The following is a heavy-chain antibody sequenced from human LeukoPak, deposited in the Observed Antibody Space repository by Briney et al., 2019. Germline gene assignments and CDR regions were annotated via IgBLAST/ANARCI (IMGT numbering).Heavy chain of an antibody. J-gene: IGHJ4*02. CDR1: GYTFTSYD. D-gene: IGHD6-19*01. CDR2: MNPNSGNT. CDR3: AIKGKRGSGWFPFDY. Sequence: ASVKVSCKASGYTFTSYDINWVRQATGQGLEWMGWMNPNSGNTDYAQKFQGRVTMTRNTSISTAYMELSSLRSEDTAVYYCAIKGKRGSGWFPFDYWGQGTLVTVSS. V-gene: IGHV1-8*01.